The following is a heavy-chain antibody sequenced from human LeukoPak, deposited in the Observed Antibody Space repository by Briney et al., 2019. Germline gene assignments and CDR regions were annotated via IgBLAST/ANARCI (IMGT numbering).Heavy chain of an antibody. J-gene: IGHJ4*02. D-gene: IGHD6-19*01. V-gene: IGHV3-9*01. CDR3: ARAVAGTDEIDS. CDR2: ISWNSGSI. Sequence: GGSLRLSCAASGFTFDDYAMHWVRQALGKGLEWVSGISWNSGSIGYADSVKGRFTISRDNAKNSLYLQMNSLSAGDTAVYFCARAVAGTDEIDSWGQGTLVTVSS. CDR1: GFTFDDYA.